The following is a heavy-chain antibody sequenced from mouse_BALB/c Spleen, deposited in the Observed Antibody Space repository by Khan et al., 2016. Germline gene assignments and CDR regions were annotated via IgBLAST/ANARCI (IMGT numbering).Heavy chain of an antibody. V-gene: IGHV5-6-4*01. CDR2: ISSGGSYT. J-gene: IGHJ3*01. CDR1: GFNFSSYT. Sequence: EVELVESGGGLVKPGGSLNLSCAASGFNFSSYTMSWVRQTPEKRLEWVATISSGGSYTYYPDNMKGRFTISRDNAKNTLYLQMSSLKSEDTAMYYCTRDSSGGFAYWGQGTLVTVSA. D-gene: IGHD3-1*01. CDR3: TRDSSGGFAY.